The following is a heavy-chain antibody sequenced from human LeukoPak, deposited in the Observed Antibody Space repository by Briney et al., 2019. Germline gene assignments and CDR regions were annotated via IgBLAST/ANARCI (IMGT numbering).Heavy chain of an antibody. V-gene: IGHV4-34*01. D-gene: IGHD3-16*01. Sequence: SETLSLTCAVYGGSFSGYYWSWIRQPPGKGLEWIGEINHSGSTNYNPSLKSRVTISVDTPKNQFSLKLSSVTAADTAVYYCARDLHGVDYWGQGTLVTVSS. CDR3: ARDLHGVDY. CDR2: INHSGST. J-gene: IGHJ4*02. CDR1: GGSFSGYY.